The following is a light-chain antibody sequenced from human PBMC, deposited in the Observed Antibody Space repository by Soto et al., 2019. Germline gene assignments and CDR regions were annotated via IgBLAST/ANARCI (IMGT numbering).Light chain of an antibody. J-gene: IGLJ3*02. CDR2: GVS. CDR1: NSDVGGYNY. Sequence: QSALTQPRSVSGSPGQSVTISCTGTNSDVGGYNYVSWYQQYPGKAPKLMISGVSERPSGVPDRFAGSKSGKTASLTISGLQAEDEADYYCCSYVHTDTWVFGGGTKLTVL. V-gene: IGLV2-11*01. CDR3: CSYVHTDTWV.